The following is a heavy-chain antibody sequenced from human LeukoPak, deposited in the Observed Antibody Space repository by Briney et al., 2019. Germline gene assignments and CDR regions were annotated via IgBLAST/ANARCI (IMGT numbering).Heavy chain of an antibody. Sequence: SETLSLTCTVSGGSISSYYWSWIRQPAGKGLEWIGRIYTSGSTNYNPSLKSRVTISVDTSKNQFSLKLSSVTAADTAVYYCARVPNSSGLPKRPDDAFDIWGQGTMVTVSS. CDR1: GGSISSYY. CDR3: ARVPNSSGLPKRPDDAFDI. J-gene: IGHJ3*02. V-gene: IGHV4-4*07. CDR2: IYTSGST. D-gene: IGHD6-19*01.